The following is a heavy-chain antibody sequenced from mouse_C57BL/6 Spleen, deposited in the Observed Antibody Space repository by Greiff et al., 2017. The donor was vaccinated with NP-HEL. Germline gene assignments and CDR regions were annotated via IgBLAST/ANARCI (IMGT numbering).Heavy chain of an antibody. Sequence: QVQLKQPGAELVKPGASVKMSCKASGYTFTSYWITWVKQRPGQGLEWIGDIYPGSGSTNYNEKFKSKATLTVDTSSSTAYMQLSSLTSEDSAVYYCARSPDITTVEGYWGQGTTLTVSS. CDR3: ARSPDITTVEGY. CDR2: IYPGSGST. D-gene: IGHD1-1*01. J-gene: IGHJ2*01. V-gene: IGHV1-55*01. CDR1: GYTFTSYW.